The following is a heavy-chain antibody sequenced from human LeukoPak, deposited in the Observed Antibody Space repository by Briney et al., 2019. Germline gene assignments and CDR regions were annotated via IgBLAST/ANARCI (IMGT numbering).Heavy chain of an antibody. CDR2: ISSNGRST. D-gene: IGHD3-9*01. V-gene: IGHV3-64D*06. J-gene: IGHJ4*02. CDR1: GFTFSTYA. Sequence: GGSLRLSCAASGFTFSTYAMTWVRQAPGKGLEYVSAISSNGRSTSYADSVKGRFTISRDNSKSTLYLQMSSLRPEDTAVYYCVKDTVYDILTGYFNFEYWGQGTLVTVSS. CDR3: VKDTVYDILTGYFNFEY.